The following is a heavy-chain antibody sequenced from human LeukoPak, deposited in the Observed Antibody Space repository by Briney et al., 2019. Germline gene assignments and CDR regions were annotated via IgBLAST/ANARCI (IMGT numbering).Heavy chain of an antibody. CDR3: ARVKAAADFDY. D-gene: IGHD6-13*01. Sequence: SETLSLTCTVSGDPISRSSYYWAWIRQPPGKGLEWIASIYHSGSTYYNPSLRSRVTISVDTSKNQFSLKLTSVTAADTAVYYCARVKAAADFDYWGQGTLVTVPS. V-gene: IGHV4-39*07. J-gene: IGHJ4*02. CDR2: IYHSGST. CDR1: GDPISRSSYY.